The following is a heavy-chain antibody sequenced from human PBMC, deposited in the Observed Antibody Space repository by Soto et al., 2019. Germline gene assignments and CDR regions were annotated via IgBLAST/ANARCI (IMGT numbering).Heavy chain of an antibody. CDR1: GYTFTGHY. J-gene: IGHJ5*02. Sequence: ASVKVSCKASGYTFTGHYIHWVRKAPGQGLEWMGWINPKSGGTDYAQKFQGRVTVTSDTSLSTVYMELRRLKSDDTAVYYCVSPGGDGNKRYNWFDPWGPGTMVTVYS. V-gene: IGHV1-2*02. CDR3: VSPGGDGNKRYNWFDP. D-gene: IGHD2-21*01. CDR2: INPKSGGT.